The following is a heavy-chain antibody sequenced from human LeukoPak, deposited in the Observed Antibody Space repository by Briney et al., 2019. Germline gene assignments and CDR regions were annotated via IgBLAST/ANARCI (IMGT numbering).Heavy chain of an antibody. CDR3: ARDPSEYSSVYYFDY. J-gene: IGHJ4*02. D-gene: IGHD6-6*01. CDR1: GFTFSSYG. Sequence: GGSLRLSCAASGFTFSSYGMQWVRQAPGKGLEWVAVIWYDGSNKYYADSVKGRFTISRDNSKNTLYLQMNSLRAEDTAVYYCARDPSEYSSVYYFDYWGQGTLVTVSS. CDR2: IWYDGSNK. V-gene: IGHV3-33*01.